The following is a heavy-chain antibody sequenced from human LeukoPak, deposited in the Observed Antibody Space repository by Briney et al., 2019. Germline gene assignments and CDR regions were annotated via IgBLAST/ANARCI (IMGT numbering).Heavy chain of an antibody. V-gene: IGHV1-2*06. J-gene: IGHJ4*02. CDR3: ARDHEDCSSASCYD. CDR1: GYTLIGYF. Sequence: ASVKVSCKASGYTLIGYFMNWVRQAPGQGLEWMGRNNPNSGGTNYAQKFQGRVTMTRDTSISTAYMELSRLRSDDTAVYYCARDHEDCSSASCYDWGQGTLVTASS. CDR2: NNPNSGGT. D-gene: IGHD2-2*01.